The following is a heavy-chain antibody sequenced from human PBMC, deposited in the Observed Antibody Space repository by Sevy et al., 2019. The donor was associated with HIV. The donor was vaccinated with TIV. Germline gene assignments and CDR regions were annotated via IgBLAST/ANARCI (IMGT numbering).Heavy chain of an antibody. J-gene: IGHJ5*02. CDR3: ARGRGVFGAVAINWFDP. CDR1: GFTVSSSY. D-gene: IGHD3-3*01. Sequence: GGSLRLSCAASGFTVSSSYMTWVRQPPGKGLEWVSVIYSGGSTYYADPVKGRFTISRDNSKNTLYLQMNNLRADDTAVYYCARGRGVFGAVAINWFDPWGQGALVTVS. CDR2: IYSGGST. V-gene: IGHV3-53*01.